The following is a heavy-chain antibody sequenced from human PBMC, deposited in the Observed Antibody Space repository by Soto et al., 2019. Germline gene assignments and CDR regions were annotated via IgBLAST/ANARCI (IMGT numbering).Heavy chain of an antibody. CDR3: AKDYRGDYYYVSGVALDY. CDR1: GITFSSYA. D-gene: IGHD3-10*01. CDR2: IRGSGGST. V-gene: IGHV3-23*01. J-gene: IGHJ4*02. Sequence: EVQLLESGGGLVQPGGSLRLYCAASGITFSSYAMNWVRQAPGKGLEWVSGIRGSGGSTYYADSEKGRFTISRDNSKHTLYLQMSRLRAEDTAVYYCAKDYRGDYYYVSGVALDYCGQGTLVTVSS.